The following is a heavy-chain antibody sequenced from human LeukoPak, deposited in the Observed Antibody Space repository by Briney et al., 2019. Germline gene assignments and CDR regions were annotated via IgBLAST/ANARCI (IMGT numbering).Heavy chain of an antibody. V-gene: IGHV3-30-3*01. CDR1: GFTFSSYA. CDR2: ISYDGSNK. D-gene: IGHD3-10*01. CDR3: ASPMVRPYYFDY. Sequence: GGSLRLSCAASGFTFSSYAMHWVRRAPGKGLEWVAVISYDGSNKYYADSVKGRFTISRDNSKNTLYLQMNSLRAEDTAVYYCASPMVRPYYFDYWGQGTLVTVSS. J-gene: IGHJ4*02.